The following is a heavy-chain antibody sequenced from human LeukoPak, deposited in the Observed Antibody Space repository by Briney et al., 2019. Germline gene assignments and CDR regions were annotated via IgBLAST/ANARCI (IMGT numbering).Heavy chain of an antibody. V-gene: IGHV1-2*06. CDR2: INPNSGGT. CDR1: GYTFTGYY. D-gene: IGHD3-3*01. CDR3: ARAGLILRFLEPRASAFDY. Sequence: GASVKVSCKASGYTFTGYYRHWVRQAPGQGREWMGRINPNSGGTNYAQKFQGRVTMTRDTSISTAYMELSRLRSDDTAVYYCARAGLILRFLEPRASAFDYWGQGTLVTVSS. J-gene: IGHJ4*02.